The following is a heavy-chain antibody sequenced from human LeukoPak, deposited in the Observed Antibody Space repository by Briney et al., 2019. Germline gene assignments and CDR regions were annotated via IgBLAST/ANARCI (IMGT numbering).Heavy chain of an antibody. CDR1: GFTLSSYA. CDR2: ISTSGGTT. J-gene: IGHJ3*02. V-gene: IGHV3-23*01. D-gene: IGHD3-10*01. CDR3: AKDEVLGFGEQGFDI. Sequence: WGSLSLSCAASGFTLSSYAMNWVRQAPGKGLDRVSVISTSGGTTYYADSVKGRFTISRDNSKNTLYLQMNSLSVEDTAVYYCAKDEVLGFGEQGFDIWGHGTMVTVSS.